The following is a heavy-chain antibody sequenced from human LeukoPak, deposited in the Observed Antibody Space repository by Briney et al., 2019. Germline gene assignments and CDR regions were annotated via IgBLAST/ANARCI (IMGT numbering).Heavy chain of an antibody. CDR1: GYTFTSYG. Sequence: ASVKVSCKASGYTFTSYGISWVRQAPGQGLEWMGWISAYNGNTNYAQKLQGRVTITADESTSTAYMELSSLRSEDTAVYYCAREGARKKFDYWGQGTLVTVSS. CDR2: ISAYNGNT. V-gene: IGHV1-18*01. J-gene: IGHJ4*02. D-gene: IGHD3-16*01. CDR3: AREGARKKFDY.